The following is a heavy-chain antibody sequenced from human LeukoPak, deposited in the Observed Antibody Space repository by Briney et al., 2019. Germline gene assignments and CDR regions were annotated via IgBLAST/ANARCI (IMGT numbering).Heavy chain of an antibody. V-gene: IGHV3-30-3*01. J-gene: IGHJ4*02. Sequence: GRSLRLSCAASGFTFSNYAIHWVRQAPGKGLEWVAVLSSDGSNKYYADSVKGRFTISRDNSKNTLYLQMSSLRAEDTAVYFCARGWRAYCGGDCPIDYWGQGTLVTVSS. CDR3: ARGWRAYCGGDCPIDY. D-gene: IGHD2-21*02. CDR2: LSSDGSNK. CDR1: GFTFSNYA.